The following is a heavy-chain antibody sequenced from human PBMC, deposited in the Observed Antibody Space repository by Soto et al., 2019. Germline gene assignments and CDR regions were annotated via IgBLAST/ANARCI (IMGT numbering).Heavy chain of an antibody. CDR2: IWYDGSNK. CDR1: GFTFSSYG. CDR3: ARDQGGYSYGNYYYYGMDV. D-gene: IGHD5-18*01. J-gene: IGHJ6*02. Sequence: QVQLVESGGGVVQPGRSLRLSCAASGFTFSSYGMHWVRQAPGKGLEWVAVIWYDGSNKYYADSVKGRFTISRDNSKNTLYLQMNSLRAEDTAVCYCARDQGGYSYGNYYYYGMDVWGQGTTVTVSS. V-gene: IGHV3-33*01.